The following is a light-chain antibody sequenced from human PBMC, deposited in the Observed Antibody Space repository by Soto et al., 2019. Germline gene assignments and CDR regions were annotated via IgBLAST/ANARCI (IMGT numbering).Light chain of an antibody. J-gene: IGKJ1*01. Sequence: DIQMTQSPSTLSASVGDRVTITCRASQSISSWLAWYQQKPGKAPKLLIYDASSLESGVPSGFSGSGSGTEFPLTFSSLQPDDFATYYCQQYNSYSWTFGQGTKVEIK. CDR1: QSISSW. CDR3: QQYNSYSWT. CDR2: DAS. V-gene: IGKV1-5*01.